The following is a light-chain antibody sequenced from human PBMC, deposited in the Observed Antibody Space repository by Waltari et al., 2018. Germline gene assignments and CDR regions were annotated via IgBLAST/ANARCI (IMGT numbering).Light chain of an antibody. V-gene: IGKV4-1*01. CDR1: QSVLYSSNNKNY. Sequence: DIVMTQSPDSLAVSLGERATINCKSSQSVLYSSNNKNYLAWYQQKPGQPPRLLIYWASTRESGVPDRFSGSGSGTDFTLTINNLQAEDVAVYYCQQYYSTPFTFGPGTKVDIK. CDR2: WAS. J-gene: IGKJ3*01. CDR3: QQYYSTPFT.